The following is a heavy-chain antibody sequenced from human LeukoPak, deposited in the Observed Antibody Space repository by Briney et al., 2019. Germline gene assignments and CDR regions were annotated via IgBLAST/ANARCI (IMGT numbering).Heavy chain of an antibody. CDR2: INGDTTSI. V-gene: IGHV3-48*02. Sequence: GGSLRLSCAASGFTFSSYSMNWVRQAPGKGLEWVSYINGDTTSIYYADSVKGRFTISRDNARDSLYLQMNSLRDEDTAVYYCARILRGSGSYGALDLWGQGTMVSVSS. D-gene: IGHD3-10*01. CDR1: GFTFSSYS. J-gene: IGHJ3*01. CDR3: ARILRGSGSYGALDL.